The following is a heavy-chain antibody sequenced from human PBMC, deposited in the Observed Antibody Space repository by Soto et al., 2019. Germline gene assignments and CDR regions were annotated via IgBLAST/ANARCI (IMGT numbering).Heavy chain of an antibody. Sequence: PSETLSLTCAVYGGSFSGYYWSWIRQPPGKGLEWIGEINHSGSTNYNPSLKSRVTISVDTSKNQFSLKLSSVTAADTAVYYCASLVVPAALDDYWGQGTLVTVSS. D-gene: IGHD2-2*01. V-gene: IGHV4-34*01. J-gene: IGHJ4*02. CDR2: INHSGST. CDR3: ASLVVPAALDDY. CDR1: GGSFSGYY.